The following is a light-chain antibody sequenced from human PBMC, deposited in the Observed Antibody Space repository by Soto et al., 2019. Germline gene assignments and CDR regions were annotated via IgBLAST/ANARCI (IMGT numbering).Light chain of an antibody. CDR3: QQYNSYSLT. CDR2: DAS. Sequence: DIQMTQSPSTLSASVGDRVTITCRASQSISSWLAWYQQKPRKAPKLLIYDASSLESGVPSRFSGSGSGTEFTLTIRSLQPDDFATYYCQQYNSYSLTFGGGTKVDIK. J-gene: IGKJ4*01. V-gene: IGKV1-5*01. CDR1: QSISSW.